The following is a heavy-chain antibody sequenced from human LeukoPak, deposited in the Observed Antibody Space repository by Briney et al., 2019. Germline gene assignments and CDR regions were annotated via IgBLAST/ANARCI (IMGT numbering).Heavy chain of an antibody. CDR2: INSDGSFT. V-gene: IGHV3-74*01. J-gene: IGHJ4*02. CDR1: GFIFSSYW. CDR3: AREVGPLGYFDY. Sequence: GGSLRLSCSASGFIFSSYWMHWVRQAPGKGLVWVSPINSDGSFTRYAESVKGRFTVSRDNAKNTIYLQMNSLRAEDTAVYYCAREVGPLGYFDYWGQGTLVTVSS.